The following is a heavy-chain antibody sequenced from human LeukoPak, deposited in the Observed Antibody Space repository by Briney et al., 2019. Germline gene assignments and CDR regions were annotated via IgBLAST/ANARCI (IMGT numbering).Heavy chain of an antibody. CDR3: ARGETPPGLIDY. CDR1: GGSISSYY. D-gene: IGHD1-26*01. Sequence: SETLSLTCTISGGSISSYYWSWIRQPPGKGLGWIGYIYYSGSTNYNPSLKSRVTISVDTSKNQFSLKLSSVTAADTAVYYCARGETPPGLIDYWGQGTLVTVSS. CDR2: IYYSGST. V-gene: IGHV4-59*01. J-gene: IGHJ4*02.